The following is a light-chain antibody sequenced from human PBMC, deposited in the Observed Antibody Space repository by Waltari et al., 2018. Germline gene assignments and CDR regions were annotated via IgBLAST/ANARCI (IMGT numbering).Light chain of an antibody. CDR3: QHYVRLPVA. V-gene: IGKV3-20*01. J-gene: IGKJ1*01. Sequence: DIVLTQSPGTLSLSPGERATLSCRASQSVRRSFAWYQQRPGQAPRLLIYDASNRATGIPGRFSGSGSGTYFRLTISILEPEDFALYYCQHYVRLPVAFGQGTKVEIK. CDR2: DAS. CDR1: QSVRRS.